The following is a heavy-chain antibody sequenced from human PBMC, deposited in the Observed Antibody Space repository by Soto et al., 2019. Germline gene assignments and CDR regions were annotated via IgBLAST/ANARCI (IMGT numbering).Heavy chain of an antibody. Sequence: KASETLSLTCAVYGGSISSYYWSWIRQPPGKGLEWIGYIYYSGSTNYNPSLKSRVTISVDTSKNQFSLKLSSVTAADTAVYYCARLYYDFWSGYFNWFDPWGQGTLVTVSS. CDR3: ARLYYDFWSGYFNWFDP. D-gene: IGHD3-3*01. CDR1: GGSISSYY. V-gene: IGHV4-59*01. J-gene: IGHJ5*02. CDR2: IYYSGST.